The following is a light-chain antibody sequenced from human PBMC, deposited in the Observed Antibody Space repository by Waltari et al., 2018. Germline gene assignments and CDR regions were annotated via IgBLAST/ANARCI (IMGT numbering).Light chain of an antibody. CDR3: RSYTSSGVV. CDR1: GSYVGGYYF. CDR2: DVY. V-gene: IGLV2-14*03. J-gene: IGLJ2*01. Sequence: QSALTQPASVSGSPGQAIILSCTGTGSYVGGYYFVSWYQRYPGKAPKLLISDVYSRSSGAYHRFSGSKSDTTSSLTISGLEAEDESVYYCRSYTSSGVVFGGGTKLTVL.